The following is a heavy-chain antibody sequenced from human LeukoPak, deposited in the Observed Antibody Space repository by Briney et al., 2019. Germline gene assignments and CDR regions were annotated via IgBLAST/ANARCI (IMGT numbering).Heavy chain of an antibody. V-gene: IGHV3-21*04. CDR3: AKLPGGYYGSQNYRDY. D-gene: IGHD3-10*01. J-gene: IGHJ4*02. Sequence: GGSLRLSCAASGFTFSTYSMNWVRQAPGKGLEWVSSISSSTYYIYYTDSVKGRFTISRDNSKNSLYLQMNSLRAEDTAIYYCAKLPGGYYGSQNYRDYWGQGTLVTVSS. CDR1: GFTFSTYS. CDR2: ISSSTYYI.